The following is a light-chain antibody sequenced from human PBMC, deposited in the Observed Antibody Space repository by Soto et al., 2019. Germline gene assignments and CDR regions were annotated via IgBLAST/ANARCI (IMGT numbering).Light chain of an antibody. J-gene: IGLJ1*01. V-gene: IGLV2-14*01. Sequence: QAVRTQPGSASGSHGQSVTIFCTGTKNDIGVYDFVSWYQQHPCKVPKLMIYEVSNRPSGVSNRFSVSKSGNTAALTISGLQAEDEADYCCSSYTSSNTYVFGTGTKV. CDR3: SSYTSSNTYV. CDR2: EVS. CDR1: KNDIGVYDF.